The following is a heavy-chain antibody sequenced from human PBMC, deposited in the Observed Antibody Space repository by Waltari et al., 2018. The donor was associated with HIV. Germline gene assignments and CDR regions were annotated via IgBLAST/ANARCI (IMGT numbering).Heavy chain of an antibody. CDR3: AKSREGQQWLVSFDY. J-gene: IGHJ4*02. CDR2: ISWNSGST. CDR1: GFTFDAYA. Sequence: EVQLVESGGGLVQPGRSLRLSCAASGFTFDAYAMHWVRQAPGKGLEWVSGISWNSGSTGYADSVKGRFTISRDNAKNSLYLQMNSLRAEDTALYYCAKSREGQQWLVSFDYWGQGTLVTVSS. V-gene: IGHV3-9*01. D-gene: IGHD6-19*01.